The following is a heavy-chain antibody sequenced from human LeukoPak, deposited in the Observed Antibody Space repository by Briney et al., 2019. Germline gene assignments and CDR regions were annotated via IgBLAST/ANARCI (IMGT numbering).Heavy chain of an antibody. Sequence: SVKVSCKASGGTFSRYTISWVRQAPGQGLEWMGGIIPMFGRANYAQKFQGRLTITADESSTTAYMELSGLRSEDTAVYYCATDASIYDSRGYYYLWWGQGTLVTASS. CDR1: GGTFSRYT. CDR3: ATDASIYDSRGYYYLW. J-gene: IGHJ4*02. CDR2: IIPMFGRA. V-gene: IGHV1-69*01. D-gene: IGHD3-22*01.